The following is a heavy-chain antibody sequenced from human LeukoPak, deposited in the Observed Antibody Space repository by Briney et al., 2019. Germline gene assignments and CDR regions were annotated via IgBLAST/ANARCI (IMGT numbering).Heavy chain of an antibody. CDR2: INPNSGGT. J-gene: IGHJ3*02. Sequence: ASVKVSCKASGYTFANYGITWVRQAPGQGLEWMGWINPNSGGTNYAQKFQGRVTMTRDTSISTAYMELSRLRSDDTAVYYCARGLVPDDAFDIWGQGTMVTVSS. V-gene: IGHV1-2*02. D-gene: IGHD6-19*01. CDR1: GYTFANYG. CDR3: ARGLVPDDAFDI.